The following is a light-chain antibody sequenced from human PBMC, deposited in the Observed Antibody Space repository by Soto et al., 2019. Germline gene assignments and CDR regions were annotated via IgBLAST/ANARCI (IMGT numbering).Light chain of an antibody. V-gene: IGKV1-39*01. J-gene: IGKJ5*01. CDR3: QQSYDHPVT. Sequence: DIQMTQSPSSLSASVGDRVSITCRASQSISTYLNWFQQKSGEAPNLLIYRASTLHSGVPSRFSGSGSGTDFTLTISSLQPEDFASYYCQQSYDHPVTFGQGTRLEIK. CDR1: QSISTY. CDR2: RAS.